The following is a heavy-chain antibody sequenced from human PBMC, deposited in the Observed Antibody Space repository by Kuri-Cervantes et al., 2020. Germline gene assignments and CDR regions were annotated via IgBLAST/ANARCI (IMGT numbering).Heavy chain of an antibody. CDR3: AKGKDYGDGYFDY. D-gene: IGHD4-17*01. Sequence: GESLKISCAASGFTFSSFAMHWVRQAPGKGLEWMTVISYDGSNKYYADSVKGRFTISRDNSKNTLYLQMNSLRAEDTAVYYCAKGKDYGDGYFDYWGQGTLVTVSS. V-gene: IGHV3-30-3*01. CDR2: ISYDGSNK. CDR1: GFTFSSFA. J-gene: IGHJ4*02.